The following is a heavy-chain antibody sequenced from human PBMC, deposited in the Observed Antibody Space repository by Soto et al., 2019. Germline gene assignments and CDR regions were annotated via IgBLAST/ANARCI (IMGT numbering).Heavy chain of an antibody. J-gene: IGHJ6*01. D-gene: IGHD3-3*01. CDR2: ISYDGSYK. Sequence: WVSLRLSCTPSRFTFNSHTMHWDRQAPPGRLDWVAVISYDGSYKFYADSVKCQFTFSRCNSKSTVYLQMNRLTAEDMAIYYCARDGLTAFGMIPPWDVDVWGQGTTVAVSS. V-gene: IGHV3-30-3*01. CDR1: RFTFNSHT. CDR3: ARDGLTAFGMIPPWDVDV.